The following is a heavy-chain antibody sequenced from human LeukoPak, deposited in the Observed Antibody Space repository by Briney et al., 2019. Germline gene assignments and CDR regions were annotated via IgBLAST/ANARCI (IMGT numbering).Heavy chain of an antibody. CDR3: ARGWGRGYSYTLSR. Sequence: SETLSLTCTVSGGSISSYYWSWIRQPPGKGLEWIGYIYYSRSTNYNPSLKSRVTISVDTSKNQFSLKLSSVTAADTAVYYCARGWGRGYSYTLSRWGQGTLVTVSS. D-gene: IGHD5-18*01. J-gene: IGHJ4*02. CDR2: IYYSRST. V-gene: IGHV4-59*01. CDR1: GGSISSYY.